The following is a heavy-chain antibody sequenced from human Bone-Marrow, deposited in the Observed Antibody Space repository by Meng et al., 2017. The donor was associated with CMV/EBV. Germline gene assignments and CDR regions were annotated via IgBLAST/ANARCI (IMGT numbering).Heavy chain of an antibody. CDR1: GGSFSGYY. J-gene: IGHJ5*02. CDR3: ARGSMRWFDP. CDR2: INHSGST. V-gene: IGHV4-34*01. Sequence: QVQLQQWGAGLFKPFETLSLTAAGYGGSFSGYYWSWIRQPPGKGLEWIXEINHSGSTNYNPSLKSRVTISVDTSKNQFSLKLSSVTAADTAVYYCARGSMRWFDPWGQGTLVTVSS.